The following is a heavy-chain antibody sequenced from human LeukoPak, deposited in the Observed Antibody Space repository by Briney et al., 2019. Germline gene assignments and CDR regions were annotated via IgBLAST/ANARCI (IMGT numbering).Heavy chain of an antibody. Sequence: SETLSLTCTVSGGSISNYYWSWIRQPPGKGLEWIGYIYYSGSTNYNPSLKSRVTISVDTSKNQFSLKLSSVTAADTAVYYCARVNYDSSGYFFDYWGQGTLVTVSS. J-gene: IGHJ4*02. D-gene: IGHD3-22*01. CDR2: IYYSGST. V-gene: IGHV4-59*01. CDR3: ARVNYDSSGYFFDY. CDR1: GGSISNYY.